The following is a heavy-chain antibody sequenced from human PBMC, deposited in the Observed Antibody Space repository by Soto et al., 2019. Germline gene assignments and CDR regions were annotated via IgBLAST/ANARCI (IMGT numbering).Heavy chain of an antibody. Sequence: ASVKVSCKASGYAFTGYYMHWVRQAPGQGLEWMGWINPNSGGTNYAQKFQGWVTMTRDTSISTAYMELSRLRSDDTAVYCCARGLPVFGSSWPSDFDYWGQGTLVTVSS. CDR2: INPNSGGT. CDR3: ARGLPVFGSSWPSDFDY. D-gene: IGHD6-13*01. V-gene: IGHV1-2*04. CDR1: GYAFTGYY. J-gene: IGHJ4*02.